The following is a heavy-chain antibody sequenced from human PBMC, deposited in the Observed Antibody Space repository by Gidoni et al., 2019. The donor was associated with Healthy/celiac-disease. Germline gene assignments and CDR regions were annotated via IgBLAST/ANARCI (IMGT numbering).Heavy chain of an antibody. Sequence: QLQLQESGPGLVKPSETLSLTCTVSGGSISSSSYYWGWIRQPPGKGLEWIGSIYYSGSTYYNPSLKSRVTISVDTSKNQFSLKLSSVTAADTAVYYCARLWGDSSGYDYFDYWGQGTLVTVSS. V-gene: IGHV4-39*01. CDR3: ARLWGDSSGYDYFDY. CDR1: GGSISSSSYY. D-gene: IGHD3-22*01. CDR2: IYYSGST. J-gene: IGHJ4*02.